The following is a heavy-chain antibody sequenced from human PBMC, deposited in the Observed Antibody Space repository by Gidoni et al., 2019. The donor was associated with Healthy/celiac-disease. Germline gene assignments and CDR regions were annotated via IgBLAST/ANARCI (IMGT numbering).Heavy chain of an antibody. J-gene: IGHJ4*02. CDR2: IYYSGST. D-gene: IGHD3-9*01. V-gene: IGHV4-39*01. CDR1: GGSISSSSYY. Sequence: QLQLQESGPGLVKPSETLSLTCTVSGGSISSSSYYWGWIRQPPGKGLEWIGSIYYSGSTYYNPSLKSRVTISVDTSKNQFSLKLSSVTAADTAVYYCARHISFYDILTGLLTSDYFDYWGQGTLVTVSS. CDR3: ARHISFYDILTGLLTSDYFDY.